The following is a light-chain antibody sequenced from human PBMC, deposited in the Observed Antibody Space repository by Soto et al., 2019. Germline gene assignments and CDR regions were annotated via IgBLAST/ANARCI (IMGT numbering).Light chain of an antibody. V-gene: IGKV3-11*01. Sequence: EIVFTQSPATLSLSPGERATLSCRASQSVSSYLAWYQQKPGQAPRLLIYDASNRATGIPARFSGSGSGTDFTLTISSLEPEDFAVYYCQQRSNRPWTFGQGTKV. CDR2: DAS. CDR1: QSVSSY. CDR3: QQRSNRPWT. J-gene: IGKJ1*01.